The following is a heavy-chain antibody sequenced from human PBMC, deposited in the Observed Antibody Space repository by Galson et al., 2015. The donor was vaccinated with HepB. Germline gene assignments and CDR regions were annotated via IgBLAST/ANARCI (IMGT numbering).Heavy chain of an antibody. CDR2: MNPNSGNT. Sequence: QSGAEVKKPGTSVTVSCKASGYTFASYDINWVRQATGQGLEWMGWMNPNSGNTGYAQKFQGRVTMTRNTSISTAYMELSSLRSEDTAVYYCATPTYSSSWYGLRGYYYYYGMDVWGQGTTVTVSS. CDR1: GYTFASYD. J-gene: IGHJ6*02. CDR3: ATPTYSSSWYGLRGYYYYYGMDV. V-gene: IGHV1-8*01. D-gene: IGHD6-13*01.